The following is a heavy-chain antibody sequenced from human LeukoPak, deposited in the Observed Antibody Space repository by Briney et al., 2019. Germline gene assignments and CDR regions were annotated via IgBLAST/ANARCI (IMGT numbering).Heavy chain of an antibody. J-gene: IGHJ4*02. CDR1: GGSLRSYY. V-gene: IGHV4-30-4*01. CDR2: VYYSGST. CDR3: ARHYEHFDY. D-gene: IGHD4-17*01. Sequence: SETLSPTCTVSGGSLRSYYWSWIRQPPAKGLDWIGYVYYSGSTYYLQSLKSRVTISVDTSKNQFPRTLSSVTAADTAVYYCARHYEHFDYWGQGTLVTVSS.